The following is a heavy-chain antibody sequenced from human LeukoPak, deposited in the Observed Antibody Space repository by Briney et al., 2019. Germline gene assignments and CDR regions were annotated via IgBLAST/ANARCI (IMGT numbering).Heavy chain of an antibody. CDR1: GYTFTSYG. V-gene: IGHV1-18*01. CDR2: ISAYNGNT. CDR3: ARVYPETFRGVIVSLDAFDI. Sequence: ASVKVSCKASGYTFTSYGISWVRQPPGQGLEWMGWISAYNGNTNYAQKLQGRVTMTTDTSTSTAYMELRSLRSDDTAVYYCARVYPETFRGVIVSLDAFDIWGQGTMVTVSS. J-gene: IGHJ3*02. D-gene: IGHD3-16*02.